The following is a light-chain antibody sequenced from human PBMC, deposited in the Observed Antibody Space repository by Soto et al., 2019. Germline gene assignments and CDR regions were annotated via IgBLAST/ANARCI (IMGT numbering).Light chain of an antibody. CDR2: GEX. CDR1: YSVIRSY. Sequence: EIVLTQTPGTLSLSPRETATLSXRASYSVIRSYLDSYQQEPXXSTRVXXXGEXSRATGILDRFSGSGSGTDFTLTISRLEPEHFAVSYCQQFGSSPPRTFGQGARLEIK. J-gene: IGKJ5*01. CDR3: QQFGSSPPRT. V-gene: IGKV3-20*01.